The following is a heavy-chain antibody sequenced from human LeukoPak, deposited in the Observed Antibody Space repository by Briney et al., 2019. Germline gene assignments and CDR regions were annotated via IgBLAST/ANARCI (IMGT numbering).Heavy chain of an antibody. V-gene: IGHV1-24*01. CDR1: GYTLTELS. Sequence: GASVKVSFKVSGYTLTELSMHWVRQAPGKGLEWMGGFDPEDGETIYAQKFQGRVTMTEDTSTDTAYMELSSLRSEDTAVYYCATAGYCTNGVCYTDWFDPWGQGTLVTVSS. CDR3: ATAGYCTNGVCYTDWFDP. J-gene: IGHJ5*02. D-gene: IGHD2-8*01. CDR2: FDPEDGET.